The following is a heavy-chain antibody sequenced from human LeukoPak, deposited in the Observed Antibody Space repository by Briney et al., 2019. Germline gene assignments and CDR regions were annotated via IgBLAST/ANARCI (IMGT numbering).Heavy chain of an antibody. CDR1: GGSISSYY. D-gene: IGHD3-22*01. J-gene: IGHJ4*02. V-gene: IGHV4-59*01. CDR3: AREKDYDSSGYYRTPYFDD. Sequence: KPSETLSLTCTVSGGSISSYYWSWIRQPPGKGLEWMGYIYYSGSTNYNPSLKSRVTISVDTSKNQFSLKLSSVTAADTAVYYCAREKDYDSSGYYRTPYFDDWGQGTLVTVSS. CDR2: IYYSGST.